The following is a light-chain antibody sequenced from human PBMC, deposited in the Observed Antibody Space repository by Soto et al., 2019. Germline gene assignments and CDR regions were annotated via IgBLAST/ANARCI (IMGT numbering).Light chain of an antibody. J-gene: IGLJ2*01. CDR3: QSYDSSLSVV. V-gene: IGLV1-40*01. CDR2: GNS. CDR1: SSNIGAGYD. Sequence: QSALTQPPSGSGAPGQRVTISCTGSSSNIGAGYDVHWYQQLPGTAPKLLIYGNSNRPSGVPDRFSGSKSGTSASLAITGLQAEDEADYYCQSYDSSLSVVFGGGTKLTVL.